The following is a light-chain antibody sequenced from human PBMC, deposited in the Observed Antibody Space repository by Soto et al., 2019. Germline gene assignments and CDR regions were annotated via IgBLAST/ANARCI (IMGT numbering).Light chain of an antibody. CDR3: QQFSSYLLT. CDR2: DAS. Sequence: DIALTISLTNPSCSLSLSATLSSTPTQTVSNNYLAWYQQKPGQAPRLLIYDASRRATGIPDRFSGGGSGTDFTLTISRLEPEDVAVYYCQQFSSYLLTFGGGTKVDIK. V-gene: IGKV3-20*01. CDR1: QTVSNNY. J-gene: IGKJ4*01.